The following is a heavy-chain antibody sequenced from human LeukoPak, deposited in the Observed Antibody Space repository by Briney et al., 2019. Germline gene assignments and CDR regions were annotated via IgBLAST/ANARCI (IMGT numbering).Heavy chain of an antibody. V-gene: IGHV3-23*01. CDR2: ISVSGGGT. D-gene: IGHD1-1*01. CDR1: GFTFNSYV. J-gene: IGHJ6*02. CDR3: AREERESGGWDV. Sequence: GGSLRLSCAVSGFTFNSYVMSWVRQAPGKGLEWVSTISVSGGGTYYADSVKGRFTISRDNAKNSLYLQMNSLRVEDTAVYYCAREERESGGWDVWGQGTTVTVSS.